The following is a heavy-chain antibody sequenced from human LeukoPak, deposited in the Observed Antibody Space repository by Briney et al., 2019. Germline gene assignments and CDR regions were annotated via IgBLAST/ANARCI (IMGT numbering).Heavy chain of an antibody. Sequence: GGSLRLSCAASGFTFSSYSMNWVRQAPGKGLEWASSISSSSSYIYYADSVKGRFTISRDNAKNSLYLQMNSLRAEDTAVYYCARGEEYYYDSSGYPNFDYWGQGTLVTVSS. CDR1: GFTFSSYS. D-gene: IGHD3-22*01. CDR2: ISSSSSYI. V-gene: IGHV3-21*04. CDR3: ARGEEYYYDSSGYPNFDY. J-gene: IGHJ4*02.